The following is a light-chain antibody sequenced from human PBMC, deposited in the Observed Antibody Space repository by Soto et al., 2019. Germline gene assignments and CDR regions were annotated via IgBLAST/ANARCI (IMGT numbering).Light chain of an antibody. CDR2: GAS. J-gene: IGKJ1*01. CDR3: KQYNNWPWT. V-gene: IGKV3-20*01. CDR1: QSVSRSY. Sequence: EIVLTQSPGTLSLSPGERATLSCRASQSVSRSYLAWYQQKPGQAPRLLIYGASSRATGIPDRFSGSGSGTDFTLTISRLEPEDFAVYYCKQYNNWPWTVGQGTKVDIK.